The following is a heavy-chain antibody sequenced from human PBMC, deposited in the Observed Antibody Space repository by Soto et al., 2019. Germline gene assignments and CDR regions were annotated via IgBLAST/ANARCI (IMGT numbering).Heavy chain of an antibody. CDR2: IYYSGST. CDR3: ASSLNYDFWSGYYFDY. V-gene: IGHV4-59*08. CDR1: GGSISSYY. D-gene: IGHD3-3*01. Sequence: QVQLQESGPGLVKPSETLSLTCTVSGGSISSYYWSWIRQPPGKGLEWIGYIYYSGSTNYNPSLKSRVTISVDTSKNQFSLKLSSVTAADTAVYYCASSLNYDFWSGYYFDYWGQGTLVTVSS. J-gene: IGHJ4*02.